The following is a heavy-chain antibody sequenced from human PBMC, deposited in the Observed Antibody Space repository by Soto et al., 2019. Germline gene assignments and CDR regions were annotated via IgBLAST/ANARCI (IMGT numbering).Heavy chain of an antibody. CDR1: GGTFSSYA. V-gene: IGHV1-69*12. Sequence: QVQLVQSGAEVKKPGSSVKVSCKASGGTFSSYAIDWVRQAPGQGLEWMGGIIPIFGTTNYAQKLQARVKLTEDESTRTAYMELSTLRSEDTAVYYCARGTVTGSEYNYYYYGMDVWGQGTTVTVSS. CDR2: IIPIFGTT. D-gene: IGHD1-1*01. CDR3: ARGTVTGSEYNYYYYGMDV. J-gene: IGHJ6*02.